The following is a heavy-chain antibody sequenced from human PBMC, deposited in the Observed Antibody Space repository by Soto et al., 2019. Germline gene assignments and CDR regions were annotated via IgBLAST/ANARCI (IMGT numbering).Heavy chain of an antibody. J-gene: IGHJ3*02. CDR2: IWYDGSNK. D-gene: IGHD6-13*01. CDR3: ARESGPKSSSWYRYSDI. V-gene: IGHV3-33*01. CDR1: GFTFSSYG. Sequence: QVQLVESGGGVVQPGRSLRLSCAASGFTFSSYGMHWVRQAPGKGLEWVAVIWYDGSNKYYADSVKGRFTISRDNSKNTLYLQMNSLRAEDTAVYYCARESGPKSSSWYRYSDIWGQGTMVTVSS.